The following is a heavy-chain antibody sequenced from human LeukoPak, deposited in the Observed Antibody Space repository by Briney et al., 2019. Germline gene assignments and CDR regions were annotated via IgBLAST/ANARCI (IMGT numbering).Heavy chain of an antibody. Sequence: GGSLRLSCAACGFTFRSYSMKWVRQARGKGVEWVSSISSSSSYIYYADSVKGRFTISRDNAKNSLYLQMNSLRAEDTAVYYCARANGYCSGGSCYLDPIDYWGQGTLVTVSS. D-gene: IGHD2-15*01. CDR1: GFTFRSYS. J-gene: IGHJ4*02. CDR2: ISSSSSYI. V-gene: IGHV3-21*01. CDR3: ARANGYCSGGSCYLDPIDY.